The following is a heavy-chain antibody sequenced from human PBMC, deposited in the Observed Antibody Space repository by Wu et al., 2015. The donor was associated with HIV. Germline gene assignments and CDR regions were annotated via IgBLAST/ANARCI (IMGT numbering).Heavy chain of an antibody. CDR2: INPYSNHT. J-gene: IGHJ5*02. CDR3: ARVQFASGWYDWFDP. V-gene: IGHV1-2*02. Sequence: QVQLVQSGAEVKKPGASVKVSCKASGYTFIGYYLHWVRQAPGQGLEWMGWINPYSNHTTVAQKFQDRVILTTDTSTKTAYMEVGNLMSDDTAIYYCARVQFASGWYDWFDPWGQGTLV. D-gene: IGHD6-19*01. CDR1: GYTFIGYY.